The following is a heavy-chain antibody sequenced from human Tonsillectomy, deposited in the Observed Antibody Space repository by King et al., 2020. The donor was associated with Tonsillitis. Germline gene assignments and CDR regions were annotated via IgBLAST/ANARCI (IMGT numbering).Heavy chain of an antibody. CDR2: VYTSGST. CDR3: ARSRNFWNGYYWGSDAFDI. CDR1: RGSISSGTYY. J-gene: IGHJ3*02. D-gene: IGHD3-3*01. Sequence: VQLQESGPGLVKPSQTLSLTCTVSRGSISSGTYYWNWIRQPAGKGLEWIGHVYTSGSTNYNTSLNSRVSISMDTSRNQFSLKLNSVTAADTAVFYCARSRNFWNGYYWGSDAFDIWGQGTMVTVSS. V-gene: IGHV4-61*02.